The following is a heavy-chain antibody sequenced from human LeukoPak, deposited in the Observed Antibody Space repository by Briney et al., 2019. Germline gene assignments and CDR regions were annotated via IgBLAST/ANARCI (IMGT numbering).Heavy chain of an antibody. J-gene: IGHJ5*02. V-gene: IGHV3-48*01. CDR1: GFTFTTSN. Sequence: GGSLRLSCAASGFTFTTSNMNWARQAPGKGLEWVSYISSTSSTTHYADSVKGRFTISRDNAKNSLYLQMNSLRAEDTAVYYCARDVNDILTGYYYPTTWGQGTLVTVSS. CDR3: ARDVNDILTGYYYPTT. D-gene: IGHD3-9*01. CDR2: ISSTSSTT.